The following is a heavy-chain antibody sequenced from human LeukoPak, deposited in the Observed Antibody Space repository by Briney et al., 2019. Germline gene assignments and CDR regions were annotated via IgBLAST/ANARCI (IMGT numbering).Heavy chain of an antibody. CDR3: GKSYDRGAYYGGQRGGGIDY. Sequence: PSETLSLTCTVSGGSISSGDYYWSWIRQPPGKGLEWIGYIYYSGSTYYNPSLKSRVTISVDTSKNQFSLKLSSVTAADTAVDYCGKSYDRGAYYGGQRGGGIDYWGQGTLVTVSS. J-gene: IGHJ4*02. D-gene: IGHD3-22*01. CDR2: IYYSGST. V-gene: IGHV4-30-4*08. CDR1: GGSISSGDYY.